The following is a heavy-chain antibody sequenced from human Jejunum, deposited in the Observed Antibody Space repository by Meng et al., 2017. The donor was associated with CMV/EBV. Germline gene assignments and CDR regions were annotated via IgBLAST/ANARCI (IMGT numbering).Heavy chain of an antibody. CDR3: ARFYCSSTSCPHVLFDY. CDR2: ISAYNGNT. CDR1: GFIFTSYA. J-gene: IGHJ4*02. D-gene: IGHD2-2*01. Sequence: QVQLVQSGAEGKKPGASVKVSCEASGFIFTSYAISWVRQAPGQGLQYMGWISAYNGNTNYAQELQGRVTMTTDISTSTAYMELRSLRFDDTAVYYCARFYCSSTSCPHVLFDYWGQGTLVTVSS. V-gene: IGHV1-18*01.